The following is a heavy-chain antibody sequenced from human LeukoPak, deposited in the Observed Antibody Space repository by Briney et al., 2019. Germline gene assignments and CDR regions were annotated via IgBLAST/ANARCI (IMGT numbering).Heavy chain of an antibody. CDR1: GGTSSSYA. D-gene: IGHD4-23*01. Sequence: ASVKVSFKASGGTSSSYAISWVRQAPGQGLEWMGGIIPIFGTANYAQKFQGRVTITADESTSTAYMELSSLRSEDTAVYYCASGVSTVVTPPVFDYWGQGTLVTVSS. CDR3: ASGVSTVVTPPVFDY. J-gene: IGHJ4*02. CDR2: IIPIFGTA. V-gene: IGHV1-69*13.